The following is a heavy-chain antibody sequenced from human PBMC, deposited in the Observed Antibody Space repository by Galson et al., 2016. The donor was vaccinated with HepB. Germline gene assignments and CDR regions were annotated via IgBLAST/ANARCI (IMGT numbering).Heavy chain of an antibody. D-gene: IGHD6-19*01. V-gene: IGHV4-31*03. CDR2: IYYSGST. CDR1: GGSISTSGYY. Sequence: TLSLTCSVSGGSISTSGYYWTWIRQHPGKGLEWIGYIYYSGSTYYNPSLKSRVILSVDTSKNQFSLKLTSVTAADTAVYYYARWAGYSDYCGQGTLVTVSS. J-gene: IGHJ4*02. CDR3: ARWAGYSDY.